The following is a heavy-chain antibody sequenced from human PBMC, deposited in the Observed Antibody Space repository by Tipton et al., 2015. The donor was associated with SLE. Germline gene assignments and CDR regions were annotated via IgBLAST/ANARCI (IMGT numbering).Heavy chain of an antibody. Sequence: TLSLTCTVSGYSISIGYHWGWIRQSPGKGLEWIGSTYHSGTTYYNPSLKSRVTISVDTSKNQFSLKLRSVTAADTAVYYCARGWDYNFWSGYADYWGQGTLVTVSS. J-gene: IGHJ4*02. D-gene: IGHD3-3*01. CDR1: GYSISIGYH. CDR2: TYHSGTT. V-gene: IGHV4-38-2*02. CDR3: ARGWDYNFWSGYADY.